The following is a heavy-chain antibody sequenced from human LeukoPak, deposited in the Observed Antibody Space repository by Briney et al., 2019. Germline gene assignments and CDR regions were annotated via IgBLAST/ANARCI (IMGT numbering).Heavy chain of an antibody. V-gene: IGHV1-18*01. J-gene: IGHJ5*02. CDR2: ISRYNCNT. CDR1: GYTFGSYY. D-gene: IGHD3-3*01. Sequence: ASVKVSCKASGYTFGSYYISWVRQAPGQGVEWMGWISRYNCNTTYPQRFHHKITITVYTSAPTVYVQLNSLRLGCTAVYYFAMTHDFSATRKGDDFVPSGQGTLVTVS. CDR3: AMTHDFSATRKGDDFVP.